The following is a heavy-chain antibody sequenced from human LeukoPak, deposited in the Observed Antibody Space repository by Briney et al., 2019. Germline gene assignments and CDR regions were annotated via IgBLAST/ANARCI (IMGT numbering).Heavy chain of an antibody. D-gene: IGHD3-3*01. J-gene: IGHJ3*02. CDR3: ARDQDDFWSGYSGAFDI. V-gene: IGHV4-61*02. CDR2: IYTSGST. CDR1: GGSISSGSYY. Sequence: PSETLSLTCTVSGGSISSGSYYWSWIRQPAGKGLEWIGRIYTSGSTNYNPSLKSRVTMSVDTSKNQFSLKLSSVTASDTAVYYCARDQDDFWSGYSGAFDIWSQGTMVTVSS.